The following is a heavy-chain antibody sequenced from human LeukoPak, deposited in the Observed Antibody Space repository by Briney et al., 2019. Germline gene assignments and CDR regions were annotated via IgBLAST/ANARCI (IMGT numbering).Heavy chain of an antibody. V-gene: IGHV3-66*01. D-gene: IGHD3-16*01. CDR3: AREGVFMTFDI. CDR1: GFTVSSNY. Sequence: GGSLRLSCAASGFTVSSNYMSWVRQAPGKGLEWVSVIYSGGSTYYADSVKGRFTISRDNSKNTLYLQMNSLGAEDTAVYYCAREGVFMTFDIWGQGTMVTVSS. CDR2: IYSGGST. J-gene: IGHJ3*02.